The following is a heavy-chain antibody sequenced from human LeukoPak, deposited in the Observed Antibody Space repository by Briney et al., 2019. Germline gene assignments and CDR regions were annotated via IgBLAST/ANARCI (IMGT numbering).Heavy chain of an antibody. CDR2: INPSGGST. CDR1: GYTLTSYY. CDR3: ARDSSYGDQPYYFDY. J-gene: IGHJ4*02. Sequence: ASVKVSCKASGYTLTSYYMHWVRQAPGQGLAWMGIINPSGGSTSYAQKFQGRVTMTRDTSTSTVYMELSSLRSEDTAVYYCARDSSYGDQPYYFDYWGQGTLVTVSS. D-gene: IGHD4-17*01. V-gene: IGHV1-46*01.